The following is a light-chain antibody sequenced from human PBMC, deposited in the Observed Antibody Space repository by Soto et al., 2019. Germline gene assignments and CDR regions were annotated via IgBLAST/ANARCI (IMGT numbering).Light chain of an antibody. CDR1: KSISSW. J-gene: IGKJ3*01. Sequence: DIQMTQSPSTLSASVGDRVTITCRASKSISSWLAWYQQKPGKAPKRLIYKASSLESGVPSRFSGSGSGTEFTLTISSLQPDDFATYYCQQYNSYPFTFGPGTKVDIK. CDR3: QQYNSYPFT. V-gene: IGKV1-5*03. CDR2: KAS.